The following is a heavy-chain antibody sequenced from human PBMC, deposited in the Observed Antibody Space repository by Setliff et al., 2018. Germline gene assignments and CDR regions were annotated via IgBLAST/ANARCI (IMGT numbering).Heavy chain of an antibody. CDR2: ISPYTGNT. CDR1: GYTFINFG. V-gene: IGHV1-18*01. CDR3: SRLVRFCTRTTCQRLSGYEV. J-gene: IGHJ4*02. D-gene: IGHD5-12*01. Sequence: ASVKVSCKASGYTFINFGISWVRQAPGQGLEWLGWISPYTGNTYYAPRLQDRDTLAADTSTNTAYMDLRSLISDDTAVYYCSRLVRFCTRTTCQRLSGYEVWGLGTLVTVSS.